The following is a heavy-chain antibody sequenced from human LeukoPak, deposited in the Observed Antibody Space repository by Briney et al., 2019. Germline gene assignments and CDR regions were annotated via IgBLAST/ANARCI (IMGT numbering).Heavy chain of an antibody. V-gene: IGHV3-23*01. Sequence: GGSLRLSCAASGFTFSSYAMSWVRQAPGKGLEWVSSISGSGGSTYYADSVKGRFTISRDNSKTTLYLQMNSLRAEDTAVYYCAKAFYPAAGTGRVDFPFDYWGQGTLVTVSS. CDR2: ISGSGGST. CDR1: GFTFSSYA. CDR3: AKAFYPAAGTGRVDFPFDY. D-gene: IGHD6-13*01. J-gene: IGHJ4*02.